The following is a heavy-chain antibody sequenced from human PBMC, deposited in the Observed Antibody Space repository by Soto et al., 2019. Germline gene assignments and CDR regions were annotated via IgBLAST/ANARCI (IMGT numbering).Heavy chain of an antibody. CDR2: ISGSGGST. D-gene: IGHD6-13*01. CDR1: GFTFSSYA. J-gene: IGHJ6*02. CDR3: AKSPRLFSWYYYYYGMDV. Sequence: MLSCAASGFTFSSYAMSWVRQAPGKGLEWVSAISGSGGSTYYADSVKGRFTISRDNSKNTLYLQMNSLRAEDTAVYYCAKSPRLFSWYYYYYGMDVWGQGTTVTVS. V-gene: IGHV3-23*01.